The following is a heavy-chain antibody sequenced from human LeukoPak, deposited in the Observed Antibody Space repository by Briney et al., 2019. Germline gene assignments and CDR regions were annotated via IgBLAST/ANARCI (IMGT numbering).Heavy chain of an antibody. V-gene: IGHV3-23*01. J-gene: IGHJ1*01. CDR3: AKPDSSRWYPEYFQH. CDR1: GFTFSSYA. D-gene: IGHD6-13*01. Sequence: PGGSLRLSCAASGFTFSSYAMSWVRQAPGKGLEWVAAISGSGGSTYYADSVKGRFTISRDNSKNTLYLQMNSLRAEDTAVYYCAKPDSSRWYPEYFQHWGQGTLVTVSS. CDR2: ISGSGGST.